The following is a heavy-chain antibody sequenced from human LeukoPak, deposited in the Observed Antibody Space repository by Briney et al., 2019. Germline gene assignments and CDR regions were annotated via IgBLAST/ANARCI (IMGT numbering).Heavy chain of an antibody. CDR3: ARVNRIVPATGEWFDP. D-gene: IGHD2-2*01. V-gene: IGHV4-39*07. Sequence: KPSETLSLTCTVSGGSISSSSYYWGWIRQPPGEGLEWIGSIYYSGSTYYNPSLKSRVTISVDTSKNQFSLKLSSVTAADTAVYYCARVNRIVPATGEWFDPWGQGTLVTVSS. J-gene: IGHJ5*02. CDR1: GGSISSSSYY. CDR2: IYYSGST.